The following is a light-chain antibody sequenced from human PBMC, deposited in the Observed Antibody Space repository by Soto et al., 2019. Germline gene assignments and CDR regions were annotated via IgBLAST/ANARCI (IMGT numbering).Light chain of an antibody. V-gene: IGKV2-30*01. CDR1: QSLVFSDGNTY. Sequence: DVVMTQSPLSLSVTLGQPASISCRSSQSLVFSDGNTYFSWFQQRPGRSPRRLIYKVSNRDSGVPARFSGSGSGTDFALKISRVEAEDVGVYYCMQGTHWPITFGQGTRLEIK. CDR3: MQGTHWPIT. CDR2: KVS. J-gene: IGKJ5*01.